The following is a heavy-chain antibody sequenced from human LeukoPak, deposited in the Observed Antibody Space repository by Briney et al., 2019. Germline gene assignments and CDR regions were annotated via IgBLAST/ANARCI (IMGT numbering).Heavy chain of an antibody. D-gene: IGHD6-13*01. CDR1: GFTFSSYG. V-gene: IGHV3-33*08. J-gene: IGHJ3*02. CDR3: ARDSSSWYGAFDI. CDR2: IWYDGSNK. Sequence: GGSLRLSCAASGFTFSSYGMHWVRQAPGKGLEWVAVIWYDGSNKYYAGSVKGRFTISRDNSKNTLYLQMNSLRAEDTAVYYCARDSSSWYGAFDIWGQGTMVTVSS.